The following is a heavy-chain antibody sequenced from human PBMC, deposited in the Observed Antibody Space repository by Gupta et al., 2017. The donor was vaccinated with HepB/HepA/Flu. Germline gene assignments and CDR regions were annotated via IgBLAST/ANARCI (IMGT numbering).Heavy chain of an antibody. J-gene: IGHJ4*02. D-gene: IGHD3-22*01. CDR2: ITSSGSTI. CDR3: ARGVYDSGGYFHY. V-gene: IGHV3-48*03. CDR1: GFTFSNYE. Sequence: EVQLVESGGGLVQPGGSLRLSCAASGFTFSNYEMNWVRQAPGKGLEWVSYITSSGSTIFYADSVKGRFIISRDNAKNSLFLQMNSLRADDTAIYYCARGVYDSGGYFHYWGQGTLVTVSS.